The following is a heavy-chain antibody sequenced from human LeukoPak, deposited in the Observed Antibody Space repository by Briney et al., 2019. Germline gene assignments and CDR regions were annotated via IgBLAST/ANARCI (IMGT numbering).Heavy chain of an antibody. J-gene: IGHJ4*02. Sequence: PGGSLRLSCAASGFTFSSYAMSWVRQAPGKGLEWVSSITGGGDTTHYAASVQGRFTISRDNSRNTLYLHMNSLRAEDTAVYYCARKVLVGNKYFDYWGQGTLVTVSS. CDR1: GFTFSSYA. V-gene: IGHV3-23*01. CDR2: ITGGGDTT. D-gene: IGHD2/OR15-2a*01. CDR3: ARKVLVGNKYFDY.